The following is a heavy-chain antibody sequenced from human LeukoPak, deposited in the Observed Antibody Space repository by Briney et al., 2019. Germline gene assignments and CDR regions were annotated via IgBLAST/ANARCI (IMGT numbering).Heavy chain of an antibody. J-gene: IGHJ4*02. D-gene: IGHD6-13*01. CDR1: GGSISKSNHY. CDR2: ISYSGNS. V-gene: IGHV4-39*07. CDR3: ARRTDGKPYSDC. Sequence: SETLSLTCTVSGGSISKSNHYWAWIRQPPGKGLEWIGSISYSGNSYYSPSLKSRVTISVDTSKNQFSLKLSSVTAADTAVYYCARRTDGKPYSDCWGQGTLVTVSS.